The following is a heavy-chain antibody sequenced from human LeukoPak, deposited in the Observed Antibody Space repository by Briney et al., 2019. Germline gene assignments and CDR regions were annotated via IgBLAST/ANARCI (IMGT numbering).Heavy chain of an antibody. J-gene: IGHJ4*02. V-gene: IGHV4-59*08. CDR3: ARHLRYSSSSELDY. Sequence: SETLSLTCAVSGGSISSYYWSWIRQPPGKGLEWIGYIYYSGSTNYNPSLKSRVTISVDTSKNQFSLKLSSVTAADTAVYYCARHLRYSSSSELDYWGQGTLVTVSS. CDR1: GGSISSYY. CDR2: IYYSGST. D-gene: IGHD6-6*01.